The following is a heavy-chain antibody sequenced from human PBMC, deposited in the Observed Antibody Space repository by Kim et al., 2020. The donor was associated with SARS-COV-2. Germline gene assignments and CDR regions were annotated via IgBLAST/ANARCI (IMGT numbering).Heavy chain of an antibody. CDR3: AKKSSGSYYQREYYYYGMDV. Sequence: GGSLRLSCAASGFTFSSYAMSWVRQAPGKGLEWVSAISGSGGSTYYADSVKGRFTISRDNSKNTLYLQMNSLRAEDTAVYYCAKKSSGSYYQREYYYYGMDVWGQGTTVTVSS. J-gene: IGHJ6*02. V-gene: IGHV3-23*01. CDR1: GFTFSSYA. CDR2: ISGSGGST. D-gene: IGHD3-10*01.